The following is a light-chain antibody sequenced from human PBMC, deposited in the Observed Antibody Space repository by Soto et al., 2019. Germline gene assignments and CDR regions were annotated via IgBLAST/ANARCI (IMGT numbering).Light chain of an antibody. V-gene: IGLV4-69*01. CDR2: LHSDGSH. CDR1: SGHSSYA. CDR3: QTWSTGIGV. J-gene: IGLJ2*01. Sequence: QLVLTQSPSASASLGASVKLTCTLSSGHSSYAIAWHQQQPENGPRYLMKLHSDGSHRTEDGIPDRFSGSSSAAEHYLTSSSLQSEDEADYYCQTWSTGIGVFGGGTQLTVL.